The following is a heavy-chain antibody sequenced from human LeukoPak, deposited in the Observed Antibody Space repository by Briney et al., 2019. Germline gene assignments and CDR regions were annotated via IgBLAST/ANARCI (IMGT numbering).Heavy chain of an antibody. CDR1: GFTFSSYS. V-gene: IGHV3-21*01. CDR3: ARARTYYDILTGYYDLGYYYYMDV. J-gene: IGHJ6*03. D-gene: IGHD3-9*01. Sequence: GGSLRLSCAASGFTFSSYSMNWVHQAPGKGLEWVSSISSSSSYIYYADSVKGRFTISRDNAKNSLYLQMISLRAEDTAVYYCARARTYYDILTGYYDLGYYYYMDVWGKGTTVTVSS. CDR2: ISSSSSYI.